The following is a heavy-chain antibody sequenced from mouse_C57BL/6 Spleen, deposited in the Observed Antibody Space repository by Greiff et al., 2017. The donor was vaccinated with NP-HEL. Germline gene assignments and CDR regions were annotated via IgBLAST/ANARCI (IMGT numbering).Heavy chain of an antibody. Sequence: QVQLQQSGPELVKPGASVKISCKASGYAFSSSWMNWVKQRPGKGLEWIGRIYPGDGDTNYNGKFKGKATLTADKSSSTAYMQLSSLTSEDSAVYVCARGEDGYYRTWFAYWGQGTLVTVSA. CDR2: IYPGDGDT. J-gene: IGHJ3*01. D-gene: IGHD2-3*01. CDR3: ARGEDGYYRTWFAY. V-gene: IGHV1-82*01. CDR1: GYAFSSSW.